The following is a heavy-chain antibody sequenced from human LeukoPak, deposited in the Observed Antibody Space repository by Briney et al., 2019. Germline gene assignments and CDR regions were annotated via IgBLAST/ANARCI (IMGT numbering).Heavy chain of an antibody. J-gene: IGHJ4*02. D-gene: IGHD3-10*01. Sequence: GGSLRLSCAASGFTFRSFEMNWVRQAPGKGLEWVSLISGSGSSTYYADSVKGRFTISRDNPKNTLYLQMNSLRAEDTAVYYCAKGRSGSLPRTAFDYWGQGTLVTVSS. CDR2: ISGSGSST. CDR1: GFTFRSFE. V-gene: IGHV3-23*01. CDR3: AKGRSGSLPRTAFDY.